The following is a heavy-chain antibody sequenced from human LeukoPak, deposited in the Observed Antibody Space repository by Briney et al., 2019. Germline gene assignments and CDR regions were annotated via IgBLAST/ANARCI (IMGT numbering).Heavy chain of an antibody. V-gene: IGHV1-69*13. J-gene: IGHJ4*02. CDR1: GGTFSSYA. CDR2: IIPIFGTA. D-gene: IGHD5-24*01. Sequence: ASVKVSCKASGGTFSSYAISWVRQAPGQGLEWMGGIIPIFGTANYAQKSQGRVTITADESTSTAYMELSSLRSEDTTVYYCARTPSEMVLTGYYFDYWGQGTLVTVSS. CDR3: ARTPSEMVLTGYYFDY.